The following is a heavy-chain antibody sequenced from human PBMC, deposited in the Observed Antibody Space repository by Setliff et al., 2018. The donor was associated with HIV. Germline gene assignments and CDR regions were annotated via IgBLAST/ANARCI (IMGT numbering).Heavy chain of an antibody. V-gene: IGHV3-23*01. CDR1: GYTFNNYA. D-gene: IGHD1-7*01. CDR2: VAGNAVNT. J-gene: IGHJ4*02. CDR3: AKDARWNYVGFDY. Sequence: LRLSCAASGYTFNNYAMSWVRQAPGKGLEWVSTVAGNAVNTYHADSVKGRFTISRDNSKNTLYLQMNTLRAEDTAIYYCAKDARWNYVGFDYWGQGTLVTSPQ.